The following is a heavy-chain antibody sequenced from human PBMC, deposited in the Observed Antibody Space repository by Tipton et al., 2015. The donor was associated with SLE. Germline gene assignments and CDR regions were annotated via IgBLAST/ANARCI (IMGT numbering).Heavy chain of an antibody. CDR1: GFTFSSYS. CDR3: ARGGSSNPSFDY. D-gene: IGHD6-6*01. CDR2: ISSSGSTI. J-gene: IGHJ4*02. Sequence: SLRLSCAASGFTFSSYSMNWVRQAPGKGLEWVSYISSSGSTIYYADSVKGRFTISRDNAKNSLYLQMNSLRAEDTAVYYCARGGSSNPSFDYWGQGTLVTVSS. V-gene: IGHV3-48*04.